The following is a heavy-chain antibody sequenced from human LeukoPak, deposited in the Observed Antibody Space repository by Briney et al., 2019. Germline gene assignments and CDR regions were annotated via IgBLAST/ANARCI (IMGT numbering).Heavy chain of an antibody. Sequence: SETLSLTCAVYGGSFSCYYWSWIRQPPGKGLEWIGEINHSGSTNDNPSLKSRVTISVDTSKNQFSLKLSSVTAADTAVYYCARGRGSGWLGYYYGMDVWGQGTTVTVSS. CDR1: GGSFSCYY. V-gene: IGHV4-34*01. CDR2: INHSGST. D-gene: IGHD6-19*01. J-gene: IGHJ6*02. CDR3: ARGRGSGWLGYYYGMDV.